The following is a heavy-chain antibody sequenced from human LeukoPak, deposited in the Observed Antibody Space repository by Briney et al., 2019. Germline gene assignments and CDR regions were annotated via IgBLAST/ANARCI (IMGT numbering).Heavy chain of an antibody. CDR1: GGSISSSSYY. Sequence: PSETLSLTCTVSGGSISSSSYYWGWIRQPPGKGLEWIGSIYYSGSTYYNPSLKSRVTISVDTSKNQFSLKLSSVTAADTAVYYCARDPNGGNSVWAFDIWGQGTMVTVSS. CDR3: ARDPNGGNSVWAFDI. CDR2: IYYSGST. D-gene: IGHD4-23*01. V-gene: IGHV4-39*07. J-gene: IGHJ3*02.